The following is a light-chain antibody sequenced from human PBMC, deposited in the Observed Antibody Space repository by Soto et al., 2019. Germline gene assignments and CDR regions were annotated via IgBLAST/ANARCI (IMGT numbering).Light chain of an antibody. Sequence: NFMLTQPHSVSESLGKTITISCTRSSGSIAANYVQWYQQRPGRSPTTVIYETNQRPARVPDRFSGSIDSSSNSASLTISGLKTEDEADYYCQSYDSSNHVIFGGGTKLTVL. CDR3: QSYDSSNHVI. CDR1: SGSIAANY. J-gene: IGLJ2*01. CDR2: ETN. V-gene: IGLV6-57*01.